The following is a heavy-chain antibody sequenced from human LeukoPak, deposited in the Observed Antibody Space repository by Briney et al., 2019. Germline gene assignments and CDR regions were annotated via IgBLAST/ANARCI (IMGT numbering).Heavy chain of an antibody. D-gene: IGHD6-19*01. J-gene: IGHJ4*02. V-gene: IGHV1-2*02. CDR3: ARGSGYSSGWITDY. CDR2: INPNSGGT. CDR1: GYTFTGYY. Sequence: ASVKVSCKASGYTFTGYYMHWVRQAPGQGLEWIGWINPNSGGTKYAQKFQGRVTMSRDTSISTAYMELSRLRSDDTAVYYCARGSGYSSGWITDYWGQGTLVTVSS.